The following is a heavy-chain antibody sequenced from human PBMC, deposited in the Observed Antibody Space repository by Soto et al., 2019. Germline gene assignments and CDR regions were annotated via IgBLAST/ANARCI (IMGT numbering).Heavy chain of an antibody. D-gene: IGHD1-1*01. Sequence: PGGSLRLSCAASGFTFSSYWMCWVRQAPGKGLEWVAVISYDGSNKYYADSVKGRFTISRDNSKNTLYLQMNSLRAEDTAVYYCAKDPKATGTHYWGQGTLVTVSS. CDR3: AKDPKATGTHY. CDR1: GFTFSSYW. V-gene: IGHV3-30*18. J-gene: IGHJ4*02. CDR2: ISYDGSNK.